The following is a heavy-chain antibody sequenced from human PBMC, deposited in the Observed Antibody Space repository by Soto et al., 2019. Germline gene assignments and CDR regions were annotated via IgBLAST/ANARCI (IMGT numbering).Heavy chain of an antibody. D-gene: IGHD2-2*01. V-gene: IGHV4-31*03. Sequence: QVQLQESGPGLVKPSQTLSLTCTVSGGSISSGGYYWSGIRQHPGKGLEWIGYIYYSGSTYYNPSLKSRVTISVDTSKNQFSLKLSSVTAADTAVYYCARGTVVPAASYYYYMDVWGKGTTVTVSS. CDR3: ARGTVVPAASYYYYMDV. J-gene: IGHJ6*03. CDR1: GGSISSGGYY. CDR2: IYYSGST.